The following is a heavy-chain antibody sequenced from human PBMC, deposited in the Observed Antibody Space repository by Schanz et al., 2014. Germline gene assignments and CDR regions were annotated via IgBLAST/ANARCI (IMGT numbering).Heavy chain of an antibody. D-gene: IGHD3-10*01. CDR2: IPWNGAAI. V-gene: IGHV3-9*01. CDR1: GFTFSSYS. CDR3: AKGSRSGSKVMDV. Sequence: VQLVESGGGVVQPGRSLRLSCAASGFTFSSYSMNWVRQAPGKGLEWVSNIPWNGAAIGYAGSVRGRFTISRDSAKNSLYLQMNSLRPEDTALYYCAKGSRSGSKVMDVWGKGTTVTVSS. J-gene: IGHJ6*03.